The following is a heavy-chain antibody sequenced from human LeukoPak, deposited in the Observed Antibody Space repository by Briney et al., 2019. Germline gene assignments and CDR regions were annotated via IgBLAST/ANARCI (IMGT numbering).Heavy chain of an antibody. CDR2: ISYDGSNK. Sequence: PGGSLRLSCAASGFTFSSYGMHWVRQAPGKGLEWVAVISYDGSNKYYADSVKGRFTISRHNSKNTLYLQMNSLRAEDTAVYYCAEEQRLTYWGQGTLVTVSS. CDR3: AEEQRLTY. CDR1: GFTFSSYG. J-gene: IGHJ4*02. D-gene: IGHD6-25*01. V-gene: IGHV3-30*18.